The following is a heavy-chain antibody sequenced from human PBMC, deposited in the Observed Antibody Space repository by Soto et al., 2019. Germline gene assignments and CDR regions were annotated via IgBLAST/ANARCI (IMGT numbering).Heavy chain of an antibody. CDR1: GGTFSSYA. J-gene: IGHJ6*02. Sequence: ASVKVSCKASGGTFSSYAISWVRQAPGQGLEWMGGIIPIFGTANYAQKFQGRVTITADKSTSTAYMELSSLRSEDTAVYYCARAYSSGSYYYYGMDVWGQGTTVTVSS. D-gene: IGHD3-22*01. CDR2: IIPIFGTA. V-gene: IGHV1-69*06. CDR3: ARAYSSGSYYYYGMDV.